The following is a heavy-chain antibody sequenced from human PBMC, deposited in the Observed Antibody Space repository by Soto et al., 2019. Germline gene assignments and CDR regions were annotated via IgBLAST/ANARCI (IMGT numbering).Heavy chain of an antibody. CDR1: GGSISSYY. CDR2: IYYSGST. Sequence: SETLSLTCTVSGGSISSYYWSWIRQPTGKGLEWIGYIYYSGSTNYNPSLKSRVTISVDTSKNQFSLKLSSVTAADTAVYYCARHLLLYYYDSSGYYLRDAFDIWGQGTMVTVSS. V-gene: IGHV4-59*08. CDR3: ARHLLLYYYDSSGYYLRDAFDI. J-gene: IGHJ3*02. D-gene: IGHD3-22*01.